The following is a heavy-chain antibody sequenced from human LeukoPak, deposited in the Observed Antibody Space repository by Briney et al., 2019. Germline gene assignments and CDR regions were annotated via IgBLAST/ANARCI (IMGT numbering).Heavy chain of an antibody. J-gene: IGHJ4*02. D-gene: IGHD4-23*01. CDR3: ARDRYGGNSGEFDY. Sequence: PSETLSLTCTVSGGSISSYYWSWIRQSPGKALEWIGYIYYTGTTNYNPSLRSRVTILVDTSKNQFSLKLSSVTAADTAVYYCARDRYGGNSGEFDYWGQGTLVTVSS. CDR2: IYYTGTT. V-gene: IGHV4-59*01. CDR1: GGSISSYY.